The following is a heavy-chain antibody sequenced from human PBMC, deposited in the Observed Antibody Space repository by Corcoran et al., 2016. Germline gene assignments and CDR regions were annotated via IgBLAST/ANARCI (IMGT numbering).Heavy chain of an antibody. V-gene: IGHV4-34*01. CDR1: GGSFSGYY. CDR2: INHSGST. CDR3: ARGLGNRIAAAVWFDP. J-gene: IGHJ5*02. Sequence: QVQLQQWGAGLLKPSETLSLTCAVYGGSFSGYYWSWIRQPPGKGLEWIGEINHSGSTNYNPSLKSRVTISVDTSKNQFSLKLSSVTAADTAVYYWARGLGNRIAAAVWFDPWGQGTLVTVSS. D-gene: IGHD6-13*01.